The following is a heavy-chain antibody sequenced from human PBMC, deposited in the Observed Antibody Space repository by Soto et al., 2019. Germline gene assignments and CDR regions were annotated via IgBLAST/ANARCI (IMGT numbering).Heavy chain of an antibody. J-gene: IGHJ4*02. CDR1: GFTFSNYY. D-gene: IGHD3-16*02. CDR2: IKYDGSEK. Sequence: GGSLRLSCAASGFTFSNYYMSWVRQAPGKGLEWVANIKYDGSEKYYVDSVKGRFTISRDNAKNSLYLQMNSLRAEDTAVYYCARVLIGRVIALDYWGQGTLVTVSS. CDR3: ARVLIGRVIALDY. V-gene: IGHV3-7*02.